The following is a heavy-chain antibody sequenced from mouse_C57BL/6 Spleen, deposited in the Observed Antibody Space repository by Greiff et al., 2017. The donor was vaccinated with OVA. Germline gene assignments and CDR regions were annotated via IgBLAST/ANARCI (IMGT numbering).Heavy chain of an antibody. Sequence: EVKVVESGGGLVKPGGSLKLSCAASGFTFSSYAMSWVRQTPEKRLEWVATISDGGSYTYYPDNVKGRFTISRDNAKNNLYLQMSHLKSEDTAMYYCARDGDSSGYYFDYWGQGTTLTVSS. V-gene: IGHV5-4*01. CDR1: GFTFSSYA. CDR2: ISDGGSYT. J-gene: IGHJ2*01. CDR3: ARDGDSSGYYFDY. D-gene: IGHD3-2*02.